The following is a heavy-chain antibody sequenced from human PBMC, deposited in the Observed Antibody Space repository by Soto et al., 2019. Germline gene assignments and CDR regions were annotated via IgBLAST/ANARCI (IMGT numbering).Heavy chain of an antibody. J-gene: IGHJ4*02. V-gene: IGHV3-23*01. CDR3: AGRGSSWYFDY. D-gene: IGHD6-13*01. CDR2: ISGSDGST. CDR1: GFTFSSYA. Sequence: EVQLLESGGGLVQPGGSLRLSCAASGFTFSSYAMNWVRQAPGKGLEWVSVISGSDGSTYYADSVKGRFTISRDNSKNTRNLQMNSLGAEDTAVYYCAGRGSSWYFDYWGQGTLVTVSS.